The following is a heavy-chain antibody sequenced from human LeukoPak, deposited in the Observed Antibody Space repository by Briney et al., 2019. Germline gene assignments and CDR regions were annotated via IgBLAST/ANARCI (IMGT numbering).Heavy chain of an antibody. Sequence: GGSLRLSCAASGFTFSSYSMNWVRQAPGKGLEWVSSISSSSSYIYYADSVKGRFTISRDNAKNSLYLQMNSLRAEDTAVYYCAKVVTTANDAFDIWGQGTMVTVSS. V-gene: IGHV3-21*04. J-gene: IGHJ3*02. D-gene: IGHD2-21*02. CDR3: AKVVTTANDAFDI. CDR2: ISSSSSYI. CDR1: GFTFSSYS.